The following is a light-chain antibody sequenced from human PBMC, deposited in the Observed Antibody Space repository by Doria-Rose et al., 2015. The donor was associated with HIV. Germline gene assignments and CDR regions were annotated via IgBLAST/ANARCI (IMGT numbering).Light chain of an antibody. CDR2: AAS. CDR1: QSTGSF. J-gene: IGKJ4*01. V-gene: IGKV1-39*01. CDR3: QQSYSTPLT. Sequence: TQSPSSLSASVGDRVTITCRASQSTGSFLNWYQQKPGQAPKLLIYAASSLHNGVPSRFSGSGSGTDFTLTISSLQPEDFATYFCQQSYSTPLTFGGGTKVEIK.